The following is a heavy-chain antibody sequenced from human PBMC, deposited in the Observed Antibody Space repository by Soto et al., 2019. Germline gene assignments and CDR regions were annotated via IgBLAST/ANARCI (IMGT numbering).Heavy chain of an antibody. J-gene: IGHJ6*02. CDR2: IYPGDSDT. CDR1: GYSFTSYW. Sequence: KSLKISCKGSGYSFTSYWIGWVRQMPGKGLEWMGIIYPGDSDTRYSPSFQGQVTISADKSISTAYLQWSSLKASDTAMYYCGRHPEEWFGDSHSYGRDVWGQETMLSV. D-gene: IGHD3-10*01. CDR3: GRHPEEWFGDSHSYGRDV. V-gene: IGHV5-51*01.